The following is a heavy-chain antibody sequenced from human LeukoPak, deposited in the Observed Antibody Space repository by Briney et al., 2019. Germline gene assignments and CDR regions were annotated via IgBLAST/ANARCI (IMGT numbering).Heavy chain of an antibody. CDR3: AKAYCSSTSCYADH. Sequence: PGGSLRLSCAASGFTFSNYAMSWVRQAPGKGLEWVSSLSGTGGSTYYADSVKGRFTISRDNSKNTLYLQMNSLRAEDTAVYYCAKAYCSSTSCYADHWGQGTLVTVSS. J-gene: IGHJ4*02. V-gene: IGHV3-23*01. CDR2: LSGTGGST. CDR1: GFTFSNYA. D-gene: IGHD2-2*01.